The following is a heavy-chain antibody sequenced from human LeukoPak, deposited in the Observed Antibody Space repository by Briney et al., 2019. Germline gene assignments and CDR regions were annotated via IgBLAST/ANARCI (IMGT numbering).Heavy chain of an antibody. CDR2: INSDGSST. D-gene: IGHD3-3*01. CDR3: ARARYYDFWGGYLFDY. V-gene: IGHV3-74*01. CDR1: GFTFSSYW. Sequence: PGGPLRLPCAASGFTFSSYWMHWVRQAPGKGLVWVSRINSDGSSTSYADSVKGRFTISRDNAKNTLYLQMNSLRAEDTAVYYCARARYYDFWGGYLFDYWGQGTLVTVSS. J-gene: IGHJ4*02.